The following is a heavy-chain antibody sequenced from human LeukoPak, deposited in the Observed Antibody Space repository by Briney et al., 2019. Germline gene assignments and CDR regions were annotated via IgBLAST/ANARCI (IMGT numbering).Heavy chain of an antibody. Sequence: TGGSLRLSCAASGFTFSSYGMHWVRQAPGKGLEWVAFIRYDGSNKYYADSVKGRFTISRDNSKNTLYLQMNSLRAEDTAVYYCAKDTYRVYYFDYWGQGTLVTVSS. CDR1: GFTFSSYG. D-gene: IGHD1-14*01. CDR2: IRYDGSNK. CDR3: AKDTYRVYYFDY. J-gene: IGHJ4*02. V-gene: IGHV3-30*02.